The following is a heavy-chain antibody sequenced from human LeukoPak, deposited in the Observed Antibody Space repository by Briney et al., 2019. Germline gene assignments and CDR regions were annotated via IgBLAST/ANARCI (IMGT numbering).Heavy chain of an antibody. CDR2: INPNSGGT. Sequence: ASVKVSCKASGYTFTGYYMHWVRQAPGQGLEWMGRINPNSGGTNYAQKFQGRVTMTRDTSISAAYMELSRLRSDDTAVYYCARHRGYYDSTDYWGQGTLVTVSS. J-gene: IGHJ4*02. CDR3: ARHRGYYDSTDY. V-gene: IGHV1-2*06. D-gene: IGHD3-22*01. CDR1: GYTFTGYY.